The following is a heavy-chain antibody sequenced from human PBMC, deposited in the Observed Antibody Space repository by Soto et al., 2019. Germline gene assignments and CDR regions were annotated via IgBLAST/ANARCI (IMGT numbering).Heavy chain of an antibody. J-gene: IGHJ4*02. CDR2: ISAYNGTT. V-gene: IGHV1-18*01. CDR1: GYTFTSYG. D-gene: IGHD3-16*01. Sequence: QVQLVQSGAEVKKPGASVKVSCKASGYTFTSYGLSWVRQAPGRGPEWMGWISAYNGTTNYAQKLQGRVTMTTDTSTSKAYMELRRLRAEDTAVYYCAYDYSGNPGYWGLGTLVTVSS. CDR3: AYDYSGNPGY.